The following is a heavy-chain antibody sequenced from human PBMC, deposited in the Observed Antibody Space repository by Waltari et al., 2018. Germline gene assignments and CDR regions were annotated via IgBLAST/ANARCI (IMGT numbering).Heavy chain of an antibody. CDR1: GYRLTESA. J-gene: IGHJ5*02. CDR2: FDPEYGEA. D-gene: IGHD2-15*01. Sequence: QVQLVQSGAEVKKPGASVKVSCRVSGYRLTESALLWVRRAPGKGLEWLGGFDPEYGEAVYAQEFQGRVTMTEDTSKDTAYMELSSLTYEDTAVYYCTRDRVGYCSGGTCYSRWFDPWGQGTLVTVSS. V-gene: IGHV1-24*01. CDR3: TRDRVGYCSGGTCYSRWFDP.